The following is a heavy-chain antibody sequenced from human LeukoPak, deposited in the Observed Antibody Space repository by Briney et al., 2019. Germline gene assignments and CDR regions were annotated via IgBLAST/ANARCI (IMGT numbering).Heavy chain of an antibody. V-gene: IGHV3-49*03. CDR3: TREDCSGGSCYEPFVY. D-gene: IGHD2-15*01. J-gene: IGHJ4*02. CDR1: GFTFGDYA. Sequence: GGSLRLSCTAYGFTFGDYAMSWFRQAPGKGLEWVGFIRSKAYGGTTEYAASVKGRFTISRDDSKSIAYLQMNSLKTEDTAVYYCTREDCSGGSCYEPFVYWGQGTLVTVSS. CDR2: IRSKAYGGTT.